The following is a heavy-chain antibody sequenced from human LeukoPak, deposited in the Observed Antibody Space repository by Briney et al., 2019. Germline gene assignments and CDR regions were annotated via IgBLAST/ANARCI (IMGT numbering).Heavy chain of an antibody. CDR2: IKKDGSEK. D-gene: IGHD1/OR15-1a*01. CDR3: AREGTRGLFDS. J-gene: IGHJ4*02. V-gene: IGHV3-7*01. CDR1: GFTSSAFW. Sequence: GGSLRLSCVASGFTSSAFWMSWVRRPPGKGLEWVANIKKDGSEKYYVDSVKGRFTISRDNAKNSLNLHMNSLRAEDTAVYYCAREGTRGLFDSWGQGTLVTVSS.